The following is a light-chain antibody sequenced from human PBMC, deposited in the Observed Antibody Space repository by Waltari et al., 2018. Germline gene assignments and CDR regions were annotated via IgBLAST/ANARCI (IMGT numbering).Light chain of an antibody. CDR1: QDISSW. Sequence: DIQMIQSPSSVSASLGDRVTITCRASQDISSWLAWYQQKPGKAPKVLIYSASSLRSGVPSRFSGSGSRTDFTLTISSLQPEDFAVYFCQQGFSFPLTFGPGTKVDMK. CDR3: QQGFSFPLT. CDR2: SAS. V-gene: IGKV1D-12*01. J-gene: IGKJ3*01.